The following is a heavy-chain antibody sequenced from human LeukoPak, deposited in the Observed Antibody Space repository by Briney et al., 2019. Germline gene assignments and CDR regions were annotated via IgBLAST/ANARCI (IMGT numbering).Heavy chain of an antibody. CDR1: DGSISTGRYY. V-gene: IGHV4-39*01. D-gene: IGHD2-2*01. J-gene: IGHJ6*03. CDR3: ARGRTGYQLLPTKKNYSYYYVDV. Sequence: SETLSLTCTVSDGSISTGRYYWGWIRQPPGKGLEWIGSIFYSGSTYYNPSLKSRVTISVDTSKNQFSLKLSSLTAADTAMYFCARGRTGYQLLPTKKNYSYYYVDVWGKGTSVTVSS. CDR2: IFYSGST.